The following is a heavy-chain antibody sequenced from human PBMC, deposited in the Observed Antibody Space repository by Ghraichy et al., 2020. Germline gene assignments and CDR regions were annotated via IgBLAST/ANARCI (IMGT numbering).Heavy chain of an antibody. CDR3: ARETIVVVPAAMYDYYYYGMDV. CDR1: GYTFTSYG. V-gene: IGHV1-18*01. Sequence: ASVKVSCKASGYTFTSYGISWVRQAPGQGLEWMGWISAYNGNTNYAQKLQGRVTMTTDTSTSTAYMELRSLRSDDTAVYYCARETIVVVPAAMYDYYYYGMDVWGQGTTVTVSS. CDR2: ISAYNGNT. J-gene: IGHJ6*02. D-gene: IGHD2-2*01.